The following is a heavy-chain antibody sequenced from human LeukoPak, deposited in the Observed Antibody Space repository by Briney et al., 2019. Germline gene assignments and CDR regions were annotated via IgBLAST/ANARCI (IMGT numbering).Heavy chain of an antibody. V-gene: IGHV4-38-2*01. J-gene: IGHJ3*02. D-gene: IGHD6-13*01. CDR1: GYSITSGYF. CDR3: ARGFIGANIDAFDI. CDR2: IYQSATT. Sequence: PSETLSLTCAVSGYSITSGYFWGWIRQPPGKGLEWVGSIYQSATTYSNPSLRSRVTVSGDTSKNQFSLKLSSVTAADTAVYYCARGFIGANIDAFDIWGQGTMVIVSS.